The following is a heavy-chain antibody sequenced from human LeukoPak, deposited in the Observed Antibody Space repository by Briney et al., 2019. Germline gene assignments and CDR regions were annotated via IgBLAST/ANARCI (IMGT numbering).Heavy chain of an antibody. D-gene: IGHD3-22*01. J-gene: IGHJ4*02. V-gene: IGHV3-23*01. CDR2: ISGSGGST. CDR3: AKASLRSGYYYDSSGYYAPFDY. Sequence: GGSLRLSCAASGFTFSSYAMSWVRRAPGKGLEWVSAISGSGGSTYYADSVKGRFTISRDNSKNTLYLQMNSLRAEDTAVYYCAKASLRSGYYYDSSGYYAPFDYWGQGTLVTVSS. CDR1: GFTFSSYA.